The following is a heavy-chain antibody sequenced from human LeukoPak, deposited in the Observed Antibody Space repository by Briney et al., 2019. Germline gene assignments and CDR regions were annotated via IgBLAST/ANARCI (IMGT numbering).Heavy chain of an antibody. CDR1: GGSISSSSYY. Sequence: SETLSLTYTVSGGSISSSSYYWGWIRQPPGKGLEWIGSIYYSGSTYYNPSLKSRVTISVDTSKNQFSLKLSSVTAADTAVYYCARHLVGGWLDPWGQGTLVTVSS. CDR3: ARHLVGGWLDP. V-gene: IGHV4-39*01. J-gene: IGHJ5*02. CDR2: IYYSGST. D-gene: IGHD2-15*01.